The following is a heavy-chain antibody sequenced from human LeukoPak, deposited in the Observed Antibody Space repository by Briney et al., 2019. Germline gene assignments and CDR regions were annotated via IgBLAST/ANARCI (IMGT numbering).Heavy chain of an antibody. J-gene: IGHJ4*02. D-gene: IGHD1-26*01. V-gene: IGHV4-59*08. CDR1: GGSISSYY. CDR2: IYYSGST. CDR3: ARQWRELQGFDY. Sequence: SETLSLTCTVSGGSISSYYWSWIRQPPGKGLEWIGYIYYSGSTNYNPSLKSRVTISVDTPKNQFSLKLSSVTAADTAVYYCARQWRELQGFDYWGQGTLVTVSS.